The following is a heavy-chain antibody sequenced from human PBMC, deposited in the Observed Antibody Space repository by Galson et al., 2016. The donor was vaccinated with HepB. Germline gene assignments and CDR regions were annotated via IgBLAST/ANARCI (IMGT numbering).Heavy chain of an antibody. V-gene: IGHV4-59*01. Sequence: SETLSLTCTVSGGSISDYYWSWIRQSPGKRLEWIGHVYYTGSTNYNPSLTSRVSLSIDTSKNQFSLELISVTAADTAVYYCARGARWLYLGYFDYWGQGTLVTVSS. CDR1: GGSISDYY. D-gene: IGHD5-24*01. CDR3: ARGARWLYLGYFDY. CDR2: VYYTGST. J-gene: IGHJ4*02.